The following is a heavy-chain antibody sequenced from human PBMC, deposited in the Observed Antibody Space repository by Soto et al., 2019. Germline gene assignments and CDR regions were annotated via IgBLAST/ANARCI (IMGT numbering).Heavy chain of an antibody. Sequence: ASVKVSCKASGYTFTGYYMHWVRQAPGQGLEWMGWINPNSGGTNYAQKFQGRVTMTRDTSISTAYMELSRLRSDDTAVYYCATGYSSGGAYFDYWGQGTLVTVSS. CDR1: GYTFTGYY. CDR3: ATGYSSGGAYFDY. CDR2: INPNSGGT. V-gene: IGHV1-2*02. D-gene: IGHD6-19*01. J-gene: IGHJ4*02.